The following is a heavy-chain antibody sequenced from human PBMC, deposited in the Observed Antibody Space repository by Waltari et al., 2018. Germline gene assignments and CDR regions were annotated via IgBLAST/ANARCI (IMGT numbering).Heavy chain of an antibody. V-gene: IGHV3-66*02. CDR2: INLCGDT. J-gene: IGHJ5*01. CDR3: ARGRGFIIDT. CDR1: GFNVNNYY. Sequence: EVHLVESGGGLVQPGGSLRLSCAVSGFNVNNYYMHWVRQAPGKGLEWGSGINLCGDTYYGDSVKGRFTISRDNSKNTLDLQVNSLRSDDTAVYFCARGRGFIIDTWGHGTLVTVSS. D-gene: IGHD3-10*01.